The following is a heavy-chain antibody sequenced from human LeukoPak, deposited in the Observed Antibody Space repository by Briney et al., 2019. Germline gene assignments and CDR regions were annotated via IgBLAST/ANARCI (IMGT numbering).Heavy chain of an antibody. J-gene: IGHJ4*02. CDR1: GFTFSTYD. V-gene: IGHV3-13*01. CDR2: IGTVGDT. CDR3: ARESNDFLTGYYDY. D-gene: IGHD3-9*01. Sequence: PGGSLRLSCAASGFTFSTYDFHWVRQVTGKGLEWVSAIGTVGDTHYPDFVKGRFTISRENAKNSVYLQMDSLRAEDTAVYYCARESNDFLTGYYDYWGQGILVTVSS.